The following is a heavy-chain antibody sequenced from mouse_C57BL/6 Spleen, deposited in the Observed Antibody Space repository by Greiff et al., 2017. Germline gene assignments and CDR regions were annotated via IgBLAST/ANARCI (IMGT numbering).Heavy chain of an antibody. CDR3: ASSYYSNYTFMDY. CDR2: INPYNGGT. D-gene: IGHD2-5*01. CDR1: GYTFTDYY. Sequence: EVQLQQSGPVLVKPGASVKMSCKASGYTFTDYYMNWVKQSHGKSLEWIGVINPYNGGTSYNQKFKGKATLTVYKSSSTAYMELTSLTSEDSSVYYCASSYYSNYTFMDYWGQGTSVTVSA. J-gene: IGHJ4*01. V-gene: IGHV1-19*01.